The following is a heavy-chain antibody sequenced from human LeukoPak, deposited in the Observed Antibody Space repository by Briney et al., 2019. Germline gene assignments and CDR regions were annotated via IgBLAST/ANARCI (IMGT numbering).Heavy chain of an antibody. CDR2: IYNSGNT. V-gene: IGHV4-59*08. D-gene: IGHD1-26*01. J-gene: IGHJ4*02. Sequence: PSETLSLTCTVSGGSTNNYYWTWIRQPPGKGLEWIGNIYNSGNTNYNPSLKSRVTISVDTSKNQFSLKLSSVTAADTAVYYCARKSFRYFDYWGQGTLVTVSS. CDR1: GGSTNNYY. CDR3: ARKSFRYFDY.